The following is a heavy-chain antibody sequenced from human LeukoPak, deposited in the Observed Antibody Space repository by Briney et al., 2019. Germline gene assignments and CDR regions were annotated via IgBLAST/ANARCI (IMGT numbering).Heavy chain of an antibody. J-gene: IGHJ5*02. Sequence: SETLSLTCTVSGYSINSGYYWGWIRQPPGKGLEWIGTIYHSGNTYYNPSLKSRVTISLDTSKNQFSLNLSSVTAADTAVYYCAKEPLWFGEFGWFDPWGQGTLVTVSS. CDR2: IYHSGNT. D-gene: IGHD3-10*01. V-gene: IGHV4-38-2*02. CDR3: AKEPLWFGEFGWFDP. CDR1: GYSINSGYY.